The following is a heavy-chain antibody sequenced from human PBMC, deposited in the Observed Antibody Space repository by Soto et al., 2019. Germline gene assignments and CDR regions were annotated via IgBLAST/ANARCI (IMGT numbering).Heavy chain of an antibody. V-gene: IGHV4-39*01. D-gene: IGHD2-8*01. CDR3: ASQGYCTNGVRPKNNWFDP. CDR1: GGSISSSSYY. J-gene: IGHJ5*02. Sequence: SETLSLTCTVSGGSISSSSYYWGWIRPPPGKGLEWIGSIYYSGSTYYNPSLKSRVTISVDTSKNQFSLKLSSVTAADTAVYYCASQGYCTNGVRPKNNWFDPWGQGTLVT. CDR2: IYYSGST.